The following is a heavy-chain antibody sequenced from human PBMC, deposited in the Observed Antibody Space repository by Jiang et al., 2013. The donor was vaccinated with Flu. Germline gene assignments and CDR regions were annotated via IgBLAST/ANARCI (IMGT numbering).Heavy chain of an antibody. D-gene: IGHD6-19*01. V-gene: IGHV1-2*02. J-gene: IGHJ4*02. CDR2: INPNSGGT. Sequence: SVKVSCKASGYTFTGYYMHWVRQAPGQGLEWMGWINPNSGGTNYAQKFQGRVTMTRDTSISTAYMELSRLRSDDTAVYYCARVDSSGWYYFDYWGQGTLVTVSS. CDR1: GYTFTGYY. CDR3: ARVDSSGWYYFDY.